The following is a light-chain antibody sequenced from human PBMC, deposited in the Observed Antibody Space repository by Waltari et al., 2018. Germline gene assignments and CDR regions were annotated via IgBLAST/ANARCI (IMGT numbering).Light chain of an antibody. CDR2: SNI. CDR1: SSNLGSNT. Sequence: QSVLTQPPSASGTPGQTVTISCSGRSSNLGSNTVNWYQQLPGTAPKLLIYSNIQRPSGVPDRISGSKSGTSASLTISGLQSEDEGDYYCAAWDDSLNGLYVFGTGTKVTVL. V-gene: IGLV1-44*01. CDR3: AAWDDSLNGLYV. J-gene: IGLJ1*01.